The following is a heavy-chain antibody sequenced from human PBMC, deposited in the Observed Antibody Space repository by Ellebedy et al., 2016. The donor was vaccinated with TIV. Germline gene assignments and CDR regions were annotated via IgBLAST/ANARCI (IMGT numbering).Heavy chain of an antibody. CDR3: ARVHCSITTCDYYYMDV. J-gene: IGHJ6*03. Sequence: LRLSXTVSGGSVSRYFWSWIRQPAGKGLEWIGRIFTSGSFNYNPSLMSRVTMSVVTSKNQISLRLNSVTTADTAVYYCARVHCSITTCDYYYMDVWGKGTTVTVSS. V-gene: IGHV4-4*07. CDR1: GGSVSRYF. CDR2: IFTSGSF. D-gene: IGHD1-1*01.